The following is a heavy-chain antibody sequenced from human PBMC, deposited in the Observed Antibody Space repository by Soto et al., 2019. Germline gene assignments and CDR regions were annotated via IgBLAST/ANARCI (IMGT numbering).Heavy chain of an antibody. CDR3: ARDSGRRWLQFVLDY. CDR2: IIPIFGTA. D-gene: IGHD5-12*01. V-gene: IGHV1-69*13. Sequence: SVKVSCKASGGTFSSYTISWVRQAPGQGLEWMGRIIPIFGTANYAQKFQGRVTITADESTSTAYMELSSLRSEDTAVYYCARDSGRRWLQFVLDYWGQGTLVTVSS. J-gene: IGHJ4*02. CDR1: GGTFSSYT.